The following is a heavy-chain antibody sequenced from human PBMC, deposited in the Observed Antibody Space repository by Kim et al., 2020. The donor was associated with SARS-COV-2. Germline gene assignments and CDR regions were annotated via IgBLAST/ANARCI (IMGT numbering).Heavy chain of an antibody. Sequence: GESLKISCKGSGYRFSTYWIGWVRQMPGKGLEWMGIIYPGDSDTRYSPSFQGQVTISADKSISTAHLQWSSLKASDTAIYYCARSSGTAQPFDNWGQGTLVTVSS. CDR2: IYPGDSDT. J-gene: IGHJ4*02. CDR3: ARSSGTAQPFDN. D-gene: IGHD1-1*01. CDR1: GYRFSTYW. V-gene: IGHV5-51*01.